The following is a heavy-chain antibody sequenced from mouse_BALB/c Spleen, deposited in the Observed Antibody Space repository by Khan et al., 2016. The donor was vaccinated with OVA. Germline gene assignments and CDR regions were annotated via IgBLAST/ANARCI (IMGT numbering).Heavy chain of an antibody. Sequence: EVELVESGGGLVQSGGSRKLSCAASGFTFTSYGMHWIRQAPEKGLEWVAYISSDSNTIYYADTVKGRFTISRDNPKNTLFLQITSLRSGDTAMYFCATSYFSGYYFDYWGQGTTLTVSS. J-gene: IGHJ2*01. V-gene: IGHV5-17*02. D-gene: IGHD1-1*01. CDR1: GFTFTSYG. CDR2: ISSDSNTI. CDR3: ATSYFSGYYFDY.